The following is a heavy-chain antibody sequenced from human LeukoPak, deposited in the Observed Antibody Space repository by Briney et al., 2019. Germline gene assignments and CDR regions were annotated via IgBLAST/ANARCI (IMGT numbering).Heavy chain of an antibody. D-gene: IGHD1-14*01. J-gene: IGHJ4*02. Sequence: PGGSLRLSCAASGFTVITNDMTWVRHPPGKGLELVSVLYNDGNTKYADSVQGRFTISRDNSKNTLYLEMNSLSPDDTAVYYCARGVEPLAANTLAYWGQGTLVTVSS. CDR2: LYNDGNT. CDR1: GFTVITND. V-gene: IGHV3-53*01. CDR3: ARGVEPLAANTLAY.